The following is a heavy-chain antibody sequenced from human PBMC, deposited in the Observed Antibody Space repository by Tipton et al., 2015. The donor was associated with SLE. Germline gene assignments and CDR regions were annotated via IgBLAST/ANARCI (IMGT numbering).Heavy chain of an antibody. D-gene: IGHD5-12*01. V-gene: IGHV4-30-4*01. CDR3: ARGGVGGYDYFDY. CDR1: GDSIGSAKYY. J-gene: IGHJ4*02. Sequence: LRLSCTVSGDSIGSAKYYWSWLRQRPGKGLEWLGHIYYTGDTYYNPSLKSRFVISLDAFKNQFSLSLSSVTAADTAVYYCARGGVGGYDYFDYWGQGTLVTVSS. CDR2: IYYTGDT.